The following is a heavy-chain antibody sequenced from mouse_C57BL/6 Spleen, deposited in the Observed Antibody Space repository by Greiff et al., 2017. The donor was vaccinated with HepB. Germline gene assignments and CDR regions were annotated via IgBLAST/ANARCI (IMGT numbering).Heavy chain of an antibody. CDR2: ISSGGSYT. Sequence: EVQRVESGGDLVKPGGSLKLSCAASGFTFSSYGMSWVRQTPDKRLEWVATISSGGSYTYYPDSVKGRFTISRDNAKNTLYLQMSSLKSEDTAMYYCARQGTGTRFAYWGQGTLVTVSA. CDR3: ARQGTGTRFAY. D-gene: IGHD4-1*01. CDR1: GFTFSSYG. J-gene: IGHJ3*01. V-gene: IGHV5-6*01.